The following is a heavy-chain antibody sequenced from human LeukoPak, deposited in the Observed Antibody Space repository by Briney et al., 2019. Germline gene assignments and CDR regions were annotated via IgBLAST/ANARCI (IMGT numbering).Heavy chain of an antibody. D-gene: IGHD3-3*01. J-gene: IGHJ4*02. CDR3: ARGITARAPYYFDY. V-gene: IGHV4-59*01. CDR2: LYYSGST. Sequence: SETLSLTCTVSGGSISSYFWSWIRQPPGKGLEWIGYLYYSGSTNYNPSLKSRVTISVDTSKNQFSLRLSSVTAADAAVYYCARGITARAPYYFDYWGQGTLVTVAS. CDR1: GGSISSYF.